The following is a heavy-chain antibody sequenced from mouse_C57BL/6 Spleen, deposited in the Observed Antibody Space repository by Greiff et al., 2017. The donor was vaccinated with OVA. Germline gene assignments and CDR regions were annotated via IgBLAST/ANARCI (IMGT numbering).Heavy chain of an antibody. V-gene: IGHV1-5*01. J-gene: IGHJ2*01. CDR3: TRDYDGYYYYGY. D-gene: IGHD2-3*01. CDR1: GYTFTSYW. CDR2: IYPGNSDT. Sequence: EVQLQQSGTVLARPGASVKMSCKTSGYTFTSYWMHWVKQRPGQGLEWIGAIYPGNSDTRYNQKFKGKAKLTAVTSASTAYMELSSLTNEDSAVYYCTRDYDGYYYYGYWGQGTTLTVSS.